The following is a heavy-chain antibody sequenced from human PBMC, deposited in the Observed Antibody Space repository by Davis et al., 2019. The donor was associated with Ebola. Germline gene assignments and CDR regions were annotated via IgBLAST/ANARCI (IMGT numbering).Heavy chain of an antibody. CDR3: VRGIGED. V-gene: IGHV3-30*02. CDR1: GFTFSSYG. CDR2: IRYDGSNK. Sequence: GESLKISCAASGFTFSSYGMHWVRQAPGKGLEWVAFIRYDGSNKYYAVSVKGRSTVSRDNVKNTLYLQMNNLRREDTAVYHCVRGIGEDWGPGTLVTVSS. D-gene: IGHD2-21*01. J-gene: IGHJ4*02.